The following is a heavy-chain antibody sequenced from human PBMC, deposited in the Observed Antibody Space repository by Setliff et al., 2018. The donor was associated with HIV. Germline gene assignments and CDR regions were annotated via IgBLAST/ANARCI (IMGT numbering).Heavy chain of an antibody. D-gene: IGHD3-22*01. J-gene: IGHJ5*02. CDR2: IYYSGST. CDR1: GGSISSSSYY. V-gene: IGHV4-39*01. Sequence: PSETLSLTCTVSGGSISSSSYYWGWIRQPPGKGREWIGSIYYSGSTYYNPSLKSLVTISVDTSKSQFSLKLSSVTAADAAVYCCASRVYYYDSSGYLREEGVGPWGQGTLVTVSS. CDR3: ASRVYYYDSSGYLREEGVGP.